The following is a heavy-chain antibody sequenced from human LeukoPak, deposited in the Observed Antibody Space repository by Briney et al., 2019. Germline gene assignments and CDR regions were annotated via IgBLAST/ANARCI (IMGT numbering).Heavy chain of an antibody. Sequence: GGSLRLSCVASGFPFSSYWMTWVRQAPGKGLEWVANIKQDGSKKSYVDSVKGRFTISRDNAKNSLYLQMNSLRAEDMAIYYCTRVGYIDEGIDYWGQGTLVTASS. V-gene: IGHV3-7*04. D-gene: IGHD5-24*01. CDR2: IKQDGSKK. J-gene: IGHJ4*02. CDR3: TRVGYIDEGIDY. CDR1: GFPFSSYW.